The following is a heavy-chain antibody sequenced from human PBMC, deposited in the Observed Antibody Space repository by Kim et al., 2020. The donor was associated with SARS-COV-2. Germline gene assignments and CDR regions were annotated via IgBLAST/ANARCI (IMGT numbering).Heavy chain of an antibody. D-gene: IGHD3-22*01. V-gene: IGHV4-59*01. CDR1: GGSISSYY. J-gene: IGHJ5*02. Sequence: SETLSLTCTVSGGSISSYYWSWIQQPPGKGLEWIGYIYYSGSTNYNPSLKSRVTISVDTSKNQFSLKLSSVTAADTAVYYCARLTANYDSSGYYPNWFDPWGQGTLVTVSS. CDR3: ARLTANYDSSGYYPNWFDP. CDR2: IYYSGST.